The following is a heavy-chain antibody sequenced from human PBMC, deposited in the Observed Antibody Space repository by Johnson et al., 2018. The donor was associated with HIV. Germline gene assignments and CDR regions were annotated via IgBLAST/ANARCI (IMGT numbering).Heavy chain of an antibody. CDR1: GFTFSSYD. J-gene: IGHJ3*02. Sequence: VQLVESGGGVVQPGRSLRLSCAASGFTFSSYDMHWVRQATGKGLEWVSAIGTAGDTYYPGSVKGRFTISRDNSKNTLYLQMNSLRAEDTAVYYCARGPSAYCGGDCPGGAFDIWGQGTMVTVSS. CDR2: IGTAGDT. D-gene: IGHD2-21*02. CDR3: ARGPSAYCGGDCPGGAFDI. V-gene: IGHV3-13*01.